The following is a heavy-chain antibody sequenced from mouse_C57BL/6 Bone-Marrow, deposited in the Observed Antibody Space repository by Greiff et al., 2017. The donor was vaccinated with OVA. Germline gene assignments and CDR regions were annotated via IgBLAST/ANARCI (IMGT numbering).Heavy chain of an antibody. CDR3: ARIWYYGSSYKDFDY. V-gene: IGHV1-22*01. CDR2: INPNNGGT. D-gene: IGHD1-1*01. CDR1: GYTFTDYN. J-gene: IGHJ2*01. Sequence: EVQLVESGPELVKPGASVKMSCKASGYTFTDYNMHWVKQSHGKSLEWIGYINPNNGGTSYNQKFKGKATLTVNKSSSTAYMELRSLTSEDSAVYYCARIWYYGSSYKDFDYWGQGTTLTVSS.